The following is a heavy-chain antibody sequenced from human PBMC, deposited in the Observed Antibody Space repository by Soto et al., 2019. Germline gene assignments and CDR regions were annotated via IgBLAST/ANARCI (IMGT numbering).Heavy chain of an antibody. CDR2: IIYDGSNK. J-gene: IGHJ4*02. CDR1: GLTFSRYA. CDR3: AAELGNTGYDGHDY. V-gene: IGHV3-30*04. D-gene: IGHD5-12*01. Sequence: QVQLVESEGGVVQPGRSLRLSCAASGLTFSRYAMHWVRQAPGKGLEWVAVIIYDGSNKHYADSVQGRFTISRDNSKNTLYLQMNSLRAEDTAVYYCAAELGNTGYDGHDYWGQGTLVTVSS.